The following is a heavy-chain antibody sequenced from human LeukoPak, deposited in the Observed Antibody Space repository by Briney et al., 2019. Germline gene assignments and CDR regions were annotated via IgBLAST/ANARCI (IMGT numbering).Heavy chain of an antibody. CDR1: GFTFSSYA. V-gene: IGHV3-23*01. CDR2: ISGSGGST. J-gene: IGHJ4*02. CDR3: AKRGRAYDSSGYWY. Sequence: GGSLRLSCAAIGFTFSSYAMSWVRQAPGKGLEWVSAISGSGGSTYYADSVKGRFTISRDNSKNTLYLQMNSLRAEDTAVYYCAKRGRAYDSSGYWYWGQGTLVTGSS. D-gene: IGHD3-22*01.